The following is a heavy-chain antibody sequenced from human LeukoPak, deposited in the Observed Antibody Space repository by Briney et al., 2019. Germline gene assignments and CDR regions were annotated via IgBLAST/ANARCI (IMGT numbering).Heavy chain of an antibody. CDR2: ISSSSSFR. CDR1: GFNFSSYS. J-gene: IGHJ4*02. D-gene: IGHD3-22*01. Sequence: GGSLRLSCAASGFNFSSYSMNWVRQAPGKGLEWVLSISSSSSFRYYADSVKGRFTISRDNAKNSLYLQMNSLRAEDTAVYYCARESSGYFYWGQGTLVTVSS. CDR3: ARESSGYFY. V-gene: IGHV3-21*01.